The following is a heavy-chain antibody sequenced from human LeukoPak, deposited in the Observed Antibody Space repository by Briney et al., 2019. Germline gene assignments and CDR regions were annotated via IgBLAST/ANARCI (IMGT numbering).Heavy chain of an antibody. CDR3: ARDRVRITMIVVSLSRPSKNYGMDV. J-gene: IGHJ6*02. Sequence: SETLSLTCAVYGGSFSGYYWSWIRQPPGKGLEWIGEINHSGSTNYNPSLKSRVTISVDTYKNQFSLKLSSVTAADTAVYYCARDRVRITMIVVSLSRPSKNYGMDVWGQGTTVTVSS. CDR1: GGSFSGYY. CDR2: INHSGST. D-gene: IGHD3-22*01. V-gene: IGHV4-34*01.